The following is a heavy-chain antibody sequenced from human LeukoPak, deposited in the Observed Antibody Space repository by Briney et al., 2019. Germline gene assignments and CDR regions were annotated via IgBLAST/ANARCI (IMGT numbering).Heavy chain of an antibody. CDR3: ARGPPSRYCSGGSCYLDY. CDR2: ISAYNGNT. V-gene: IGHV1-18*01. J-gene: IGHJ4*02. D-gene: IGHD2-15*01. Sequence: ASVKVSCKASGYTFTSYGISWVRQAPGQGLEWMGWISAYNGNTNYAQKLQGRVTMTTDTSTSTAYMELSSLRSEDTAVYYCARGPPSRYCSGGSCYLDYWGQGTLVTVSS. CDR1: GYTFTSYG.